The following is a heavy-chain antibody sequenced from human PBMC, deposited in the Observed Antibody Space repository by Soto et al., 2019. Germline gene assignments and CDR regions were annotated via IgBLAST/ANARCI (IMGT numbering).Heavy chain of an antibody. V-gene: IGHV4-61*01. Sequence: QVQLQESGPGLVKPSETLSLTCTVSGGSVSSGSYYWSWIRQPPGKGLEWIGYIYYSGSTNYNPPLKSRVTISVDTSKNQFSLKLSAVTAADTAVYYCAREVRRFLDGLHHEYYGMDVWGQGTTVTVSS. D-gene: IGHD3-3*01. J-gene: IGHJ6*02. CDR3: AREVRRFLDGLHHEYYGMDV. CDR2: IYYSGST. CDR1: GGSVSSGSYY.